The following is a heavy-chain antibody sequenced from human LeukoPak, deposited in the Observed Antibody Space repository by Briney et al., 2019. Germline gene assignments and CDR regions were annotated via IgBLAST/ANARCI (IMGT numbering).Heavy chain of an antibody. D-gene: IGHD1-26*01. V-gene: IGHV1-2*02. CDR2: INPNSGGT. J-gene: IGHJ6*03. CDR3: ARDSGAGATLYYYYYYMDV. Sequence: ASVKVSCKASGYTFTGYYMHWVRQAPGQGLEWMGWINPNSGGTNYAQKFQGRVTMTRDTSISTAYMELSRLRSDDTAVYYCARDSGAGATLYYYYYYMDVWGKGTTVTVSS. CDR1: GYTFTGYY.